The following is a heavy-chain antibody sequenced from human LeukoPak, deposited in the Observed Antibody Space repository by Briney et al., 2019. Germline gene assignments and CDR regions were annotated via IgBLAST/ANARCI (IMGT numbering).Heavy chain of an antibody. CDR3: ASLTGPDY. J-gene: IGHJ4*02. CDR1: GFTFTTYT. V-gene: IGHV3-21*01. CDR2: ISSSSSYI. Sequence: GGSLRLSCAASGFTFTTYTMNWVRQAPGKGLEWVSSISSSSSYIYYADSLKGRFTISRDNAKNSLYLQMNSLRAEDTAVYYCASLTGPDYWGQGTLVTVSP. D-gene: IGHD7-27*01.